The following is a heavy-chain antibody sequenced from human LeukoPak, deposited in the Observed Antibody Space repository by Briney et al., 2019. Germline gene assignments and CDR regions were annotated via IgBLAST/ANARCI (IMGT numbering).Heavy chain of an antibody. V-gene: IGHV4-61*02. J-gene: IGHJ4*02. CDR2: IYTSGST. CDR1: GGSISSGSYY. CDR3: ARGHMAPPRYYFDY. Sequence: PSQTLSLTCTVSGGSISSGSYYWSWIRQPAGKGLEWIGRIYTSGSTNYNPSLKSRVTISVDTSKNQFSLKLSSVTAADTAVYYCARGHMAPPRYYFDYWGQGTLVTVSS. D-gene: IGHD5-24*01.